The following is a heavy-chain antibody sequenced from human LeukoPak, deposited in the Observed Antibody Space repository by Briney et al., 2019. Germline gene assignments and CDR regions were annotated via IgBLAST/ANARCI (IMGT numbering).Heavy chain of an antibody. CDR2: INTNTGNP. D-gene: IGHD3-22*01. J-gene: IGHJ4*02. V-gene: IGHV7-4-1*02. CDR1: GYTFTSYA. Sequence: ASVKVSCKASGYTFTSYAMNWVRQAPGQGLEWMGWINTNTGNPTYAQGSTGRFVFSLDTSVSTAYLQISSLKAEDTAVYYCASSQAYYYDSSGFVMWGLGTLVTVSS. CDR3: ASSQAYYYDSSGFVM.